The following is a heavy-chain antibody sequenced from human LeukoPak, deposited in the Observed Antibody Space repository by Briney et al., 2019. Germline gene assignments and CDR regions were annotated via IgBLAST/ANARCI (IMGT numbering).Heavy chain of an antibody. D-gene: IGHD3-3*01. J-gene: IGHJ4*02. CDR3: AKGPGYYEFWSGYSGQTYFDY. V-gene: IGHV1-69*13. CDR2: IIPIFGTA. CDR1: GGTFSSYA. Sequence: GASVTVSCKASGGTFSSYAISWVRQAPGQGLEWMGGIIPIFGTANYAQKFQGRVTTTADESTSTAYMELSSLRSEDTAVYYCAKGPGYYEFWSGYSGQTYFDYWGQGTLVTVSS.